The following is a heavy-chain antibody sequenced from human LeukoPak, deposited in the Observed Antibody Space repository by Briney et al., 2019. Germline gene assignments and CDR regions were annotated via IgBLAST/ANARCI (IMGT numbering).Heavy chain of an antibody. Sequence: PGGSLRLSCAASGFTFSSYWMSWVRQAPGKGLEWVANIKQDGSEKYYVDSVGGRFTISRDNAKNSLYLQMNSLRPEDTAVYYCARYDYGGNYDFWGQGTLVTVSS. V-gene: IGHV3-7*04. D-gene: IGHD4-23*01. CDR2: IKQDGSEK. CDR3: ARYDYGGNYDF. CDR1: GFTFSSYW. J-gene: IGHJ4*02.